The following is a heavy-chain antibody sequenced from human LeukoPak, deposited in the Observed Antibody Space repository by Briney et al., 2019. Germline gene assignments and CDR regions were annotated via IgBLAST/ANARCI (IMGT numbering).Heavy chain of an antibody. Sequence: GASVKVSCKASGYTFTSYGISWVRQAPGQGLEWMGWISIYNGNTNYAQNLQGRVSMTTNTSTSTAYMELRSLRSDDTAVYYCARGGSRLTTAGDLDYWGQGTLVTVSS. J-gene: IGHJ4*02. V-gene: IGHV1-18*01. CDR2: ISIYNGNT. D-gene: IGHD3-16*01. CDR3: ARGGSRLTTAGDLDY. CDR1: GYTFTSYG.